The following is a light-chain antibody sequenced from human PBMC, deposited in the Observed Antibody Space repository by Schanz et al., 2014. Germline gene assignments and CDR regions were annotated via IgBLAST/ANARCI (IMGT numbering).Light chain of an antibody. J-gene: IGKJ5*01. V-gene: IGKV3-15*01. CDR1: QSVSSS. CDR3: QQRSNWLLT. Sequence: EIVMTQSPATLSVSPGERATLSCRASQSVSSSLAWYQQKPGQAPRLLIYGASNRATGIPARFSGSGSGTEFTLTISSLQSEDFAVYYCQQRSNWLLTFGQGTRLEIK. CDR2: GAS.